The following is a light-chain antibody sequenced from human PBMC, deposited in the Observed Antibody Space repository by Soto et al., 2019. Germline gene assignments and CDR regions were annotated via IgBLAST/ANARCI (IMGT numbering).Light chain of an antibody. CDR2: LVS. CDR3: IQALQTPYT. CDR1: QSLLHSTGCNY. Sequence: DIVMTQSPLSLPVTPGEPASISCRSSQSLLHSTGCNYLDWYLQKPGQSPQLLIYLVSNRASGVPDRFSGSGSGTDFTLKISRVEAEDVGVYYCIQALQTPYTFGQGTKLEIK. J-gene: IGKJ2*01. V-gene: IGKV2-28*01.